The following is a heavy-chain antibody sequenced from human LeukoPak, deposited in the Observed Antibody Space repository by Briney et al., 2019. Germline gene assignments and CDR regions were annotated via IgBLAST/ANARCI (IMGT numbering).Heavy chain of an antibody. CDR3: AKGFSRAFDI. CDR2: INGGGGST. Sequence: GGSLRLSCTASGFIFSSNGMAWVRQAPGKGPEWVSFINGGGGSTLYADSVKGRFTISRDNSNNTLFLQMNSLRAEDTAVYYCAKGFSRAFDIWGQGIMVTVSS. V-gene: IGHV3-23*01. D-gene: IGHD3-3*01. J-gene: IGHJ3*02. CDR1: GFIFSSNG.